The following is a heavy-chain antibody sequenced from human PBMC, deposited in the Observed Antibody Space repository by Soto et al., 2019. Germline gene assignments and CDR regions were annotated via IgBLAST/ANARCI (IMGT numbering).Heavy chain of an antibody. J-gene: IGHJ4*02. CDR3: ARVAY. V-gene: IGHV3-21*01. CDR1: GFTFSNAW. Sequence: PGGSLRLSCAASGFTFSNAWMNWVRQVPGKGLEWVASISSGSSDTWYADSVKGRFIISRDNAQNSLFLQMNTLRPEDTAMYYCARVAYWGPGTQVTVSS. CDR2: ISSGSSDT.